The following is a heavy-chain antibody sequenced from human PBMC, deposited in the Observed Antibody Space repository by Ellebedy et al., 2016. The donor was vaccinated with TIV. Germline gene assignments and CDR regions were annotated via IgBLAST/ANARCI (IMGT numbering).Heavy chain of an antibody. V-gene: IGHV4-59*01. J-gene: IGHJ4*02. CDR2: IYYSGST. D-gene: IGHD3-10*01. CDR3: AKLRGGY. Sequence: MPGGSLRLSCTVSGGSISNYSWSWIRQPPGKGLEWIGYIYYSGSTKYNPSLKSRVTISVDTSKNQFSLKLSSVTAADTAVYYCAKLRGGYWGQGTLVTVSS. CDR1: GGSISNYS.